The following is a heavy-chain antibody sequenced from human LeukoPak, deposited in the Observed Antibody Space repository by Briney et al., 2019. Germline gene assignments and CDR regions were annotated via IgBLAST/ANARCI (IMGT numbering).Heavy chain of an antibody. V-gene: IGHV3-48*04. J-gene: IGHJ4*02. D-gene: IGHD1-26*01. CDR2: ISSSSGSI. Sequence: GGSLRLSCVASGFTFSTYNMNWGRQAPGKGLEWVSYISSSSGSIYYADSVKGRFTISRDNARNSLYLQMNSLRAEDTAVYYCARTSTNSGSYDYWGQGTLVTVSS. CDR1: GFTFSTYN. CDR3: ARTSTNSGSYDY.